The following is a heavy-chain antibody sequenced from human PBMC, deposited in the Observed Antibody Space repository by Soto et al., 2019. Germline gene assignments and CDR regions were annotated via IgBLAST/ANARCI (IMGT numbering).Heavy chain of an antibody. CDR2: MNPHTGNT. V-gene: IGHV1-8*01. CDR1: GYTFTDYD. D-gene: IGHD3-16*01. J-gene: IGHJ5*02. CDR3: ARGRFRRTWFDP. Sequence: QVQLVQSGAEVKKPGASVKVSCKASGYTFTDYDIHWVRQATGKGLEWMGWMNPHTGNTGQSKQLQGRVTMTRDTSISTAYMEMSSLRSEDMAVYYCARGRFRRTWFDPWGQGTLVTVSS.